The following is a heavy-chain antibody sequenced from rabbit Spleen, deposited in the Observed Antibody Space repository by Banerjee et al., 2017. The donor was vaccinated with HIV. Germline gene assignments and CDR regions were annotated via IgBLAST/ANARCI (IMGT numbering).Heavy chain of an antibody. CDR1: GFSFNSGYD. Sequence: QSLEESGGGLVKPGASPTLTCKASGFSFNSGYDMCWVRQAPGKGLEWIACIYAGSSGNTYSATWAKGRFTISKTSSTTVTLQMTSLTAADTATYFCARDAGTSFSTYGMDLWGPGTLVTVS. V-gene: IGHV1S40*01. CDR2: IYAGSSGNT. D-gene: IGHD8-1*01. J-gene: IGHJ6*01. CDR3: ARDAGTSFSTYGMDL.